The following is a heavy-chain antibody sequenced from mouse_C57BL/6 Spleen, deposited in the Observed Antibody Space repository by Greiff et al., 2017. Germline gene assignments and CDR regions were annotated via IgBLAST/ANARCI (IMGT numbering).Heavy chain of an antibody. J-gene: IGHJ3*01. V-gene: IGHV1-26*01. CDR2: INPNNGGT. CDR1: GYTFTDYY. CDR3: AREMGRGMFAY. D-gene: IGHD4-1*01. Sequence: VQLQQSGPELVKPGASVKISCKASGYTFTDYYMNWVKQSHGKSLEWIGDINPNNGGTSYNQKFKGKATLTVDKSSSTAYLALRSLTSEDSAVYYCAREMGRGMFAYWGQGTLVTVSA.